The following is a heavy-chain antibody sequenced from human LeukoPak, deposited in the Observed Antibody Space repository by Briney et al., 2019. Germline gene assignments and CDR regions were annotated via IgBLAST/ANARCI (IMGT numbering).Heavy chain of an antibody. CDR3: AKGWDFGPHFGS. CDR2: ISSSGSPT. J-gene: IGHJ4*02. D-gene: IGHD1-26*01. CDR1: GFTLSSYE. Sequence: GGSLRLSCAASGFTLSSYEMNWVRQAPGKGLEWISYISSSGSPTYYGDSVKGRFTISRDSAKSSLYLQMNSLRAADTAVYYCAKGWDFGPHFGSWGQGTLVTVSS. V-gene: IGHV3-48*03.